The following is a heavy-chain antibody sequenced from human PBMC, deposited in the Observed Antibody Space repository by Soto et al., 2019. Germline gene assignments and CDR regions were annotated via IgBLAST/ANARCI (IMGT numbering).Heavy chain of an antibody. Sequence: QVQLVQSGAEVKKPGASVKVSLKASGYTLTRYAVHWVRQAPGQRLEWMGWINAGNGNTKYSQKFQGRVTITRDTSASTAYMELSSLRTEDTAVYYCARGVGSGLSDYWGQGTLVTVSS. CDR3: ARGVGSGLSDY. CDR2: INAGNGNT. CDR1: GYTLTRYA. J-gene: IGHJ4*02. V-gene: IGHV1-3*01. D-gene: IGHD1-26*01.